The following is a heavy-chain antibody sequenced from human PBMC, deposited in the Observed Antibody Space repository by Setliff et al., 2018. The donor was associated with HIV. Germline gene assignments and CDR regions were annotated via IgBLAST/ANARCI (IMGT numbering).Heavy chain of an antibody. D-gene: IGHD5-12*01. J-gene: IGHJ4*02. CDR1: GYTFPSYG. CDR3: AIDVIGGWLRPMPDF. CDR2: ISAYKGNT. V-gene: IGHV1-18*01. Sequence: ASVKVSCKASGYTFPSYGVSWVRQAPGQGLEWMGGISAYKGNTNYAQKIQGRITMTTDTSTSTVNMELRSLRSADTAVYYCAIDVIGGWLRPMPDFWGPGTLVTVSS.